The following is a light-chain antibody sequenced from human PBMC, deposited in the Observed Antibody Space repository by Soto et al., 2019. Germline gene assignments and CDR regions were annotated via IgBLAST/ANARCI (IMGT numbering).Light chain of an antibody. CDR1: TGAVTSGHY. CDR2: DTS. CDR3: LLSYSGALVV. J-gene: IGLJ2*01. Sequence: QAVVTQEPSLTVSPGGTVTLTCGSSTGAVTSGHYPYWFQQKPGQAPRTLIYDTSNKHSWTPARFLGSLLGGKAALTLSGAQPEDEAEYYCLLSYSGALVVFGGGTQLTVL. V-gene: IGLV7-46*01.